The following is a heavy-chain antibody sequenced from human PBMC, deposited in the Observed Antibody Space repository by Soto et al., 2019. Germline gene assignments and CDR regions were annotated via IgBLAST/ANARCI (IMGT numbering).Heavy chain of an antibody. CDR1: GYTFTDYH. D-gene: IGHD6-25*01. CDR2: INANNGGA. Sequence: QGQLVQSGAEVKKPGASVKVSCKASGYTFTDYHIHWVRQAPGQGLEFMGWINANNGGAGSAQQFQGRVTVTRDTSITTVYMELSNLRSDDTAVYYCAREGGSETLQPSYNWFDTWGQGTLVTVSS. J-gene: IGHJ5*02. CDR3: AREGGSETLQPSYNWFDT. V-gene: IGHV1-2*02.